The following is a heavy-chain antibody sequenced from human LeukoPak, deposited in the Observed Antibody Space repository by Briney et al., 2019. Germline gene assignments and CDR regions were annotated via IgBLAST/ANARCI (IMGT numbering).Heavy chain of an antibody. Sequence: GGSLRLSCAASRFTFSSYGMHWVRQAPGKGLEWVAVIWNDGSNKYYADSVKGRFTISRDNAKNSLYLQMNSLRAEDTAVYYCARNGWKAGIAFDYWGQGTLVTVSS. CDR3: ARNGWKAGIAFDY. J-gene: IGHJ4*02. D-gene: IGHD6-13*01. CDR1: RFTFSSYG. V-gene: IGHV3-33*01. CDR2: IWNDGSNK.